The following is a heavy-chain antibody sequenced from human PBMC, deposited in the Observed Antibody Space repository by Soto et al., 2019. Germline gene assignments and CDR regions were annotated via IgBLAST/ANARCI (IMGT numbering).Heavy chain of an antibody. D-gene: IGHD3-9*01. CDR2: IIPILGIA. CDR1: GGTFSSYT. Sequence: ASVKGSCKASGGTFSSYTISWVRQAPGQGLEWMGRIIPILGIANYAEKFQGRVTITADKSTSTAYMELSSLRSEDTSIYYCARSETDYSRFDYWGQGTLVTGSS. CDR3: ARSETDYSRFDY. V-gene: IGHV1-69*02. J-gene: IGHJ4*02.